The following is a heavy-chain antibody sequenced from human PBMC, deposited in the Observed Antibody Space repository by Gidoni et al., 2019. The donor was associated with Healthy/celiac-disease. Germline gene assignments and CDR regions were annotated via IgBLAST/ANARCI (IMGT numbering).Heavy chain of an antibody. D-gene: IGHD6-13*01. CDR2: ISAYNGNT. Sequence: VQLVQSGAEVKKPGASVKVSCKASGYTFTSYGISWVRQDPGQGLEWMGWISAYNGNTNYAQKLQDRVTMTTGTSTSTAYLELRSRRSDDTAVYYCGRDARIAGHYYGMDVWGQGTTVTVSS. J-gene: IGHJ6*02. CDR1: GYTFTSYG. V-gene: IGHV1-18*01. CDR3: GRDARIAGHYYGMDV.